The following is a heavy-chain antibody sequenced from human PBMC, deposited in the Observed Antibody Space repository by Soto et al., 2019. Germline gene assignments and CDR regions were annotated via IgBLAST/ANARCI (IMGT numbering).Heavy chain of an antibody. V-gene: IGHV4-4*02. J-gene: IGHJ5*02. CDR2: IYHSGST. CDR3: ASSLSWNWFDP. D-gene: IGHD6-13*01. CDR1: GGSISSSNW. Sequence: SETLSLTCAVSGGSISSSNWWSWVRQPPGKGLEWIGEIYHSGSTNYNPSLKSQVTISVDKSKNQFSLKLSSVTAADTAVYYCASSLSWNWFDPWGQGTLVTVSS.